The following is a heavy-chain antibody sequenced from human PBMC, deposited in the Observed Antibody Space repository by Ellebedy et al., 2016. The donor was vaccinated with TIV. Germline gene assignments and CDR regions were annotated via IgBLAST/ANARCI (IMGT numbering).Heavy chain of an antibody. Sequence: GESLKISCEASGITFSHAWMNWARQAPGKGLEWVAFIRYDGSFKDYADSVKGRFTISRDNSKNALYLQMNSLRTEDTAVFYCAKDGQWLVRGAIDSWGQGTLVAVSS. CDR1: GITFSHAW. CDR2: IRYDGSFK. CDR3: AKDGQWLVRGAIDS. V-gene: IGHV3-30*02. D-gene: IGHD6-19*01. J-gene: IGHJ4*02.